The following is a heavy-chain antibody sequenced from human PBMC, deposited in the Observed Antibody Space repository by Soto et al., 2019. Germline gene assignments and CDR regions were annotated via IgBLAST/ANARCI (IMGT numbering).Heavy chain of an antibody. V-gene: IGHV4-59*01. CDR3: ARAGWSAYHTAAFFDF. Sequence: SETLSLTCTVSGGPIGRYYWSWIRQPPGKGLEWIGYMSYSGSSNYNPSLESRVTISVDTSRNQFSLKLSSVIAADTAVYYCARAGWSAYHTAAFFDFWGQGALGTVS. J-gene: IGHJ4*02. CDR2: MSYSGSS. CDR1: GGPIGRYY. D-gene: IGHD3-3*01.